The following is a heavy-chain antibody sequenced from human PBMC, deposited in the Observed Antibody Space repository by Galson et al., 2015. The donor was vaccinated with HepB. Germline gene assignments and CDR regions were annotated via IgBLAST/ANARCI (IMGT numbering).Heavy chain of an antibody. D-gene: IGHD3-9*01. V-gene: IGHV3-7*03. CDR3: AGVQGGRYFDWLLPPH. CDR1: GFTFSSYW. CDR2: IKQDGSEK. J-gene: IGHJ4*02. Sequence: SLRLSCAASGFTFSSYWMSWVRQAPGKGLEWVANIKQDGSEKYYVDSVKGRFTISRDNAKNSLYLQMNSLRAEDTAVYYCAGVQGGRYFDWLLPPHWGQGTLVTVSS.